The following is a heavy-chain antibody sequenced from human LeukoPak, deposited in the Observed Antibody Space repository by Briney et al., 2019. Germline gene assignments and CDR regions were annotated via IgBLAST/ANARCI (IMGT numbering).Heavy chain of an antibody. D-gene: IGHD6-6*01. CDR1: GGSISSSSYY. Sequence: SETLSLTCTVSGGSISSSSYYWGWIRQPPGKGLEWIGSIYYSGSTYYNPSLKSRVTISVDTSKNQFSLKLSSVTAADTAVYYCARDVGPSRIAARPRFDPWGQGTLVTVSS. V-gene: IGHV4-39*07. J-gene: IGHJ5*02. CDR2: IYYSGST. CDR3: ARDVGPSRIAARPRFDP.